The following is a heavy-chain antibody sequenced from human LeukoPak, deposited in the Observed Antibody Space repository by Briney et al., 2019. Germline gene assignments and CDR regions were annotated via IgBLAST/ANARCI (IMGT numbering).Heavy chain of an antibody. D-gene: IGHD3-22*01. Sequence: GSLRLSCAVSGISLSDYGMSWVRQAPGEGLEWVAGISGSGGGTNYADSVKGRFTISRDNPKNTLYLQMNRLRAQDTAVYFCAKRGVVIRVILVGFHKEAYYFDSWGQGALVTVSS. V-gene: IGHV3-23*01. CDR1: GISLSDYG. CDR2: ISGSGGGT. CDR3: AKRGVVIRVILVGFHKEAYYFDS. J-gene: IGHJ4*02.